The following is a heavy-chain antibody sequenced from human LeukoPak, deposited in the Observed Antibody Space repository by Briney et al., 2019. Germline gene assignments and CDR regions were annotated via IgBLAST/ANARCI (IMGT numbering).Heavy chain of an antibody. J-gene: IGHJ6*03. CDR1: GFTFSSCG. D-gene: IGHD3-10*01. CDR2: LSDSGGST. V-gene: IGHV3-23*01. Sequence: GGSLRLSCAASGFTFSSCGMSWVRQAPGKGLEWVTALSDSGGSTFYADSVKGRFTISRDNSKNTLYLQINRLRAEDTAVYYCAKGGAVSSKSITMIRGTRRYYYYMDVWGKGTTVTISS. CDR3: AKGGAVSSKSITMIRGTRRYYYYMDV.